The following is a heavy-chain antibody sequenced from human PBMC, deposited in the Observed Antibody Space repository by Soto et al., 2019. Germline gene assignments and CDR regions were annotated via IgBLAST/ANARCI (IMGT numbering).Heavy chain of an antibody. D-gene: IGHD3-9*01. CDR1: GGTFSSYA. V-gene: IGHV1-69*13. Sequence: GASVKVSCKASGGTFSSYAISWVRQAPGQGLEWMGGIIPIFGTANYAQKFQGRVTITADESTSTAYMELSSLRSEDTAVYYCARYYDILTGYGSYYYYYGMDVWGQGTTVTVSS. CDR3: ARYYDILTGYGSYYYYYGMDV. CDR2: IIPIFGTA. J-gene: IGHJ6*02.